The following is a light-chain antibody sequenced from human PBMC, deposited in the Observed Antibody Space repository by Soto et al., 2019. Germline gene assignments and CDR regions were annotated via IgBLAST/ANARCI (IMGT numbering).Light chain of an antibody. J-gene: IGKJ1*01. CDR3: QQYGGSPRT. V-gene: IGKV3-20*01. CDR1: QSVSSF. Sequence: EIVMTQSPATLSVSPGERATLSCRASQSVSSFLAWYQQKRGQAPRLLIHGASNRATGIPDRFSGSGSGTDFTLTITRLEPEDFAVYYCQQYGGSPRTFGQGTKVDI. CDR2: GAS.